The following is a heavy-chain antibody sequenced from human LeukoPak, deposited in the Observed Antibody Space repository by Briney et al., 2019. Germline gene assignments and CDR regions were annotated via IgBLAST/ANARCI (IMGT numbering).Heavy chain of an antibody. J-gene: IGHJ4*02. Sequence: GGSLRLSCEASGFTFSSYAMSWVRQAPGKGLEWVSAISGSSDNTYYTDSVKGRFTISRQNSKNTLYLQMNSLRADDTAVYYCASPPTVTTFDSWGQGTLVTVSS. CDR3: ASPPTVTTFDS. D-gene: IGHD4-11*01. CDR1: GFTFSSYA. V-gene: IGHV3-23*01. CDR2: ISGSSDNT.